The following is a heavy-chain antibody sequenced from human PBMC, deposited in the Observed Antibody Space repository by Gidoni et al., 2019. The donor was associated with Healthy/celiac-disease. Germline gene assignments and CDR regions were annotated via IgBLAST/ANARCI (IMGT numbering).Heavy chain of an antibody. CDR3: ARGSGWYRF. CDR1: GFTFSNYW. D-gene: IGHD6-19*01. V-gene: IGHV3-7*01. CDR2: IEQDGSEI. J-gene: IGHJ4*02. Sequence: EVQLVESGGGLVQPGGSLSLSCAAAGFTFSNYWMSWVRQAPGKGLEWVANIEQDGSEIYYVDSVKGRYTISRDNAKNSLYLQMNSLRAEDTAVYYCARGSGWYRFWGQGTLVTVSS.